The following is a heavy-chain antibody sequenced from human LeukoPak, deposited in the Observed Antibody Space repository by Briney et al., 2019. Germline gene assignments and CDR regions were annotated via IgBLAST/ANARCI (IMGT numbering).Heavy chain of an antibody. Sequence: SETLSLTCTVSGGSISGYYWAWIRQPPGKVLEWIGYIHYSGNTNYNPSLKSRVTIYVDTSKNQLSLKMASATASDTAVYYCARTPTGTFSFAWFDPWGQGKLVTVSS. CDR1: GGSISGYY. V-gene: IGHV4-59*08. J-gene: IGHJ5*02. CDR3: ARTPTGTFSFAWFDP. D-gene: IGHD1-1*01. CDR2: IHYSGNT.